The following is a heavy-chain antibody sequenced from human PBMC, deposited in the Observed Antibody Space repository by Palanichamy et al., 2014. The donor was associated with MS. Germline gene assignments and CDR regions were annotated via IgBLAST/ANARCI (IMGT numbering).Heavy chain of an antibody. Sequence: RLSCAASGFTFSSYAMSWVRQAPGKGAGSGVSGITSGGSADSADSVKGRFTISRDNSKNTLYLQMNSLRAEDTAVYYCAKSVPTRWYCSDGSCYRNFDCWGQGTLVTVSS. CDR1: GFTFSSYA. CDR3: AKSVPTRWYCSDGSCYRNFDC. J-gene: IGHJ4*02. CDR2: ITSGGSA. D-gene: IGHD2-15*01. V-gene: IGHV3-23*01.